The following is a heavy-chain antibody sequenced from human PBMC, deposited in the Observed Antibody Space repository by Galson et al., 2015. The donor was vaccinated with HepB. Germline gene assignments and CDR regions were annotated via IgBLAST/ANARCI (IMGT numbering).Heavy chain of an antibody. V-gene: IGHV1-69*02. CDR2: IIPIPDIT. CDR3: AGARYFEASWFDP. D-gene: IGHD3-9*01. Sequence: SVKVSCKASGGTFSSYTINWVRQAPGQGLEWMGRIIPIPDITFYAQKFQGRVTITADKSTSTAYMELSSLRSEDTAVYFCAGARYFEASWFDPWGQGTLVTVSS. J-gene: IGHJ5*02. CDR1: GGTFSSYT.